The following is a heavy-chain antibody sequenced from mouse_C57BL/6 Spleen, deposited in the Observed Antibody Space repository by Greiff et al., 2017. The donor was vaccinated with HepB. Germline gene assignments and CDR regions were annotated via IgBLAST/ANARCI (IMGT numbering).Heavy chain of an antibody. CDR3: ARGDRYAMDY. CDR2: INPNNGGT. CDR1: GYTFTDYY. J-gene: IGHJ4*01. V-gene: IGHV1-26*01. D-gene: IGHD3-3*01. Sequence: EVKLQQSGPELVKPGASVKISCKASGYTFTDYYMNWVKQSHGKSLEWIGDINPNNGGTSYNQKFKGKATLTVDKSSSTAYMELRSLTSEDSAVYYCARGDRYAMDYWGQGTSVTVSS.